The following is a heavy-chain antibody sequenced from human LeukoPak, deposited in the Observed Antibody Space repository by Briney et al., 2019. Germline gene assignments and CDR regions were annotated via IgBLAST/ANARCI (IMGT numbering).Heavy chain of an antibody. CDR1: GGSISSGGYY. Sequence: PSETLSLTCTVSGGSISSGGYYWSWIRQPPGKGLEWIGYIYHSGSTYYNPSPKSRVTISVDRSKNQFSLKLSSVTAADTAVYYCAARITGTPNWFDPWGQGTLVTVSS. J-gene: IGHJ5*02. D-gene: IGHD1-20*01. CDR2: IYHSGST. V-gene: IGHV4-30-2*01. CDR3: AARITGTPNWFDP.